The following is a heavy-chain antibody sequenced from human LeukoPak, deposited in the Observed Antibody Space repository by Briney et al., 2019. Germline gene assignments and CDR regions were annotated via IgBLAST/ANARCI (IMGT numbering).Heavy chain of an antibody. CDR3: ARAPSYRRYSYHS. J-gene: IGHJ4*02. V-gene: IGHV4-39*01. D-gene: IGHD3-16*02. CDR1: GASITSGSSY. CDR2: LVYDGSV. Sequence: ADTLSLTCTVSGASITSGSSYWGWIHQPPGKGCQWIGGLVYDGSVHYNWTRQSHVSISADTSNNKFNLKLASETDSDTGVYFCARAPSYRRYSYHSWGQGTLVTVSS.